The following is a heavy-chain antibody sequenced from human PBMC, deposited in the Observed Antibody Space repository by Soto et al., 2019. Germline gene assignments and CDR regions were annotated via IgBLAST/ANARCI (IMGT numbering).Heavy chain of an antibody. CDR2: VFYGGT. CDR1: GRSMSSNY. D-gene: IGHD4-4*01. CDR3: ASYRGAFYFEH. V-gene: IGHV4-59*01. J-gene: IGHJ4*02. Sequence: PSETLSLTCIVSGRSMSSNYWSWIRQSPDRGLEWLRYVFYGGTDYNPSLEGRITMSVEPSKSQFSLRLSSVSAADTAVYSCASYRGAFYFEHWGQGILVTVPS.